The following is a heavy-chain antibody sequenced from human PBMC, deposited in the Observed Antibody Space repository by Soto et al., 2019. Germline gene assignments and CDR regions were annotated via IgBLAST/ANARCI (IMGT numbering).Heavy chain of an antibody. D-gene: IGHD6-6*01. CDR2: IFPGDSDT. V-gene: IGHV5-51*01. Sequence: PGESLKISGKASGYSFTSYWIAWVRQMPGKGLEWMGIIFPGDSDTRYSPSFQGQVTISADNSISTAYLQWSGLKASDTAMYYCARHLSPYSSSSMAYWGQGTLVTVSS. J-gene: IGHJ4*02. CDR3: ARHLSPYSSSSMAY. CDR1: GYSFTSYW.